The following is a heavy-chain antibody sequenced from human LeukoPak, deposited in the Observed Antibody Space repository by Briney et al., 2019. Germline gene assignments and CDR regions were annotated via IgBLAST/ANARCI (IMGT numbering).Heavy chain of an antibody. CDR2: IKEDGRDI. V-gene: IGHV3-7*01. CDR3: VRGSGWFFGL. J-gene: IGHJ4*02. D-gene: IGHD6-13*01. Sequence: PGGSLTPSCAASQFSISYDWMHWVRQAPGKGLEWVASIKEDGRDIHYLDSVKGRFSISRDNAKNSLYLEMNTLRAEDTAVYYCVRGSGWFFGLWGQGSLVTVSS. CDR1: QFSISYDW.